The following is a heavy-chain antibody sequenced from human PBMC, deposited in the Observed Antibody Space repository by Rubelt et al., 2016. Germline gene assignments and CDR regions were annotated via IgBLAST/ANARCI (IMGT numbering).Heavy chain of an antibody. J-gene: IGHJ6*02. CDR2: ISGNGRST. V-gene: IGHV3-23*01. CDR3: ARSTSGFGRGAINV. D-gene: IGHD2-2*02. Sequence: KSQRGGLEWVSLISGNGRSTYYAASVKGRFTISRDNSRNMLYLQMNNLGAEDTAVYYCARSTSGFGRGAINVWGQGTTVTVSS.